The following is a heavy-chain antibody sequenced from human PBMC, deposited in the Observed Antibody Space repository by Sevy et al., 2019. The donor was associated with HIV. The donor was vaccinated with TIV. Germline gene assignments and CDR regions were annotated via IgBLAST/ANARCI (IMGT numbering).Heavy chain of an antibody. Sequence: SETLSLTCAVYGGSFSGYYWSWIRQPPGKGLEWIGEINHSGSTNYNPSLKSRVTISVDTSKNQFSLKLGSVTAADTAVYYCARVPIYCSGGSCYGMDVWGQGTTVTVSS. V-gene: IGHV4-34*01. CDR3: ARVPIYCSGGSCYGMDV. CDR1: GGSFSGYY. D-gene: IGHD2-15*01. J-gene: IGHJ6*02. CDR2: INHSGST.